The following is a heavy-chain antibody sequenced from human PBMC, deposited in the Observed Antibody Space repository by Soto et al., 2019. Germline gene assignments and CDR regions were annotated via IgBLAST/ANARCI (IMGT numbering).Heavy chain of an antibody. Sequence: SETLSLTCTVSGVSISNYYWSWIRQSPEKRLEWIGYISYNGNTNYNPSLKSRITISGVTSKNQFSLKLTAVTAADTAVYYCAKMERSKEGLSVYYFDDWGQGTLVTVSS. V-gene: IGHV4-59*08. CDR2: ISYNGNT. D-gene: IGHD1-26*01. CDR1: GVSISNYY. CDR3: AKMERSKEGLSVYYFDD. J-gene: IGHJ4*02.